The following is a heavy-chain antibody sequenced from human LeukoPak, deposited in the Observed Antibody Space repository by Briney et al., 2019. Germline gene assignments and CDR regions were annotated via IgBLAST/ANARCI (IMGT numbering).Heavy chain of an antibody. CDR1: GGSFSGCY. J-gene: IGHJ4*02. V-gene: IGHV4-34*01. D-gene: IGHD3-16*01. Sequence: SETLSLTCAVYGGSFSGCYWSWIRQPPGKGLEWIGEINHSGSTNYNPSLKSRVTISVDTSKNQFSLKLSSVTAADTAVYYCARRSPITFGRALYWGQGTLVTVSS. CDR3: ARRSPITFGRALY. CDR2: INHSGST.